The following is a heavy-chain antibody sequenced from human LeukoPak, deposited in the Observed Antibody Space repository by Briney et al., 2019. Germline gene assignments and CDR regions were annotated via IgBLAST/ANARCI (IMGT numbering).Heavy chain of an antibody. CDR2: IYYSGST. D-gene: IGHD4-23*01. J-gene: IGHJ4*02. CDR3: ARGDYGGNSH. CDR1: GGSISSYY. V-gene: IGHV4-59*08. Sequence: SETLSLTCTVSGGSISSYYWSWIRQPPGKGLEWIGYIYYSGSTNYNPSLKSRVTISVDTSKNQFSLKLSSVTAADTAVYYCARGDYGGNSHWGQGTLVTVSS.